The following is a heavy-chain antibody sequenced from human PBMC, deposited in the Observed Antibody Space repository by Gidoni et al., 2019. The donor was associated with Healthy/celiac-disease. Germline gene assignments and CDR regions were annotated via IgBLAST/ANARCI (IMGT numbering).Heavy chain of an antibody. CDR2: ISGSGGST. J-gene: IGHJ6*03. CDR3: AKRGQYYYYMDV. V-gene: IGHV3-23*01. CDR1: GFTFSSSA. D-gene: IGHD3-16*01. Sequence: EVQLLASGGGLVQPGGSLRLSCAAYGFTFSSSAMSWVRQAPGKGLEWVSAISGSGGSTYYADSVKGRFTISRDNSKNTLYLQMNSLRAEDTAVYYCAKRGQYYYYMDVWGKGTTVTVSS.